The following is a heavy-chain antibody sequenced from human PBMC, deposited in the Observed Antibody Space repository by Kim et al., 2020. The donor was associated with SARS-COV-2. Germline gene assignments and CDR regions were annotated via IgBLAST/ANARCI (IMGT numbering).Heavy chain of an antibody. CDR1: GFTFSPYA. D-gene: IGHD3-3*01. J-gene: IGHJ1*01. CDR2: IFSSGVNT. V-gene: IGHV3-23*01. CDR3: ATDFWSGYYPLPH. Sequence: GSLRLSCAASGFTFSPYAMSWVRQAPGKGLEGGSSIFSSGVNTYYADSVKGRFTISRDDSKNTLYLQMNSLRAEDTAVYYCATDFWSGYYPLPHWGQGTLVTVSS.